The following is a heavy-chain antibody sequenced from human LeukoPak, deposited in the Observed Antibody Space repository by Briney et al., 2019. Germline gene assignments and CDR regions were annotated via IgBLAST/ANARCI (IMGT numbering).Heavy chain of an antibody. J-gene: IGHJ4*02. V-gene: IGHV3-30-3*01. D-gene: IGHD6-13*01. CDR1: GFTFSSYA. CDR3: ASGVAAAGYYFDY. CDR2: ISYDGSNK. Sequence: GGSLRLSCAASGFTFSSYAMHWVRQAPGKGLEWVAVISYDGSNKYYADSVKGRFTISRDNSKNTLYLQMNSLRAEDTAVYYCASGVAAAGYYFDYWGQGTLVTVSS.